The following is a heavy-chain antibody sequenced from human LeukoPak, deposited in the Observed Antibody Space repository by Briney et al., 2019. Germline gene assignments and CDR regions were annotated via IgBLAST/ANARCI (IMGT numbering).Heavy chain of an antibody. D-gene: IGHD1-26*01. Sequence: PGGSLRLSCAASGFTFSSHSMNWVRQAPGKGLKWVSSISSSSSYIYYADSVKGRFTISRDNAKNSLYLQMNSLRAEDTAVYYCARDGSSPFSHWGQGTLVTVSS. CDR3: ARDGSSPFSH. V-gene: IGHV3-21*01. CDR1: GFTFSSHS. CDR2: ISSSSSYI. J-gene: IGHJ4*02.